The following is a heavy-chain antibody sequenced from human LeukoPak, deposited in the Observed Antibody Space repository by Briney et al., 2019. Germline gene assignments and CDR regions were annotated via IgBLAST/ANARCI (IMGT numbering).Heavy chain of an antibody. J-gene: IGHJ6*02. CDR3: ARPMTYYYYGMDV. V-gene: IGHV4-34*01. CDR1: GGSFSGYY. Sequence: PSETLSLTCALYGGSFSGYYWSWIRQPPGKGLEWIGEINHRGSTNYNPSLKSRVTISVETSKNQFSLKLSSVTAADTAVYYCARPMTYYYYGMDVWGQGTTVTVSS. D-gene: IGHD2-21*02. CDR2: INHRGST.